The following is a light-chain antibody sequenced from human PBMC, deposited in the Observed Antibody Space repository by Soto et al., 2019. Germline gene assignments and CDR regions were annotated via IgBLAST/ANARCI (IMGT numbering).Light chain of an antibody. CDR2: DAS. V-gene: IGKV1-33*01. Sequence: QMTQSPYSLSASVGDRVTITFQASQNINNYLNWYQQKPGRAPKLLIYDASNLEAGVPSRFRGSGSGTDFTFTISRLQPEDIATYYCQQYENLPTFGQGRLLEIK. CDR1: QNINNY. CDR3: QQYENLPT. J-gene: IGKJ5*01.